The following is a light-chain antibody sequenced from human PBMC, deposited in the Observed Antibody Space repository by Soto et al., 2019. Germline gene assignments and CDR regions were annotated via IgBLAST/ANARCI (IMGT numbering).Light chain of an antibody. V-gene: IGKV3-15*01. CDR2: GAS. CDR1: QSVSGN. CDR3: QQYNNWLIT. Sequence: EIVMTQSPATLSVSPGERATLSCRASQSVSGNLAWYQQKPGQAPSLLIYGASTRATGLPARFSGSGSGTEFTLTISSLQPEDFAVYYCQQYNNWLITFGQGTRLEIK. J-gene: IGKJ5*01.